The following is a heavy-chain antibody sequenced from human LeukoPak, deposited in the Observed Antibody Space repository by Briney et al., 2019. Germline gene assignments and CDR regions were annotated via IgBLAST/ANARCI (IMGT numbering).Heavy chain of an antibody. D-gene: IGHD2-2*01. V-gene: IGHV1-69*13. CDR1: GGTFSSYA. Sequence: SVKVSCKASGGTFSSYAISWVRQAPGQGLEWMGGIIPIFGTANYAQKFQGRVTITADESTSTAYMELSSLRSEDTAVYYCARDHLPNLGYCSSTSCSGSDAFDIWGQGTMVTVSS. J-gene: IGHJ3*02. CDR2: IIPIFGTA. CDR3: ARDHLPNLGYCSSTSCSGSDAFDI.